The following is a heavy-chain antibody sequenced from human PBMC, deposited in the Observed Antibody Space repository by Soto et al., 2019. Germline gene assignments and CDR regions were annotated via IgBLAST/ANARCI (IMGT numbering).Heavy chain of an antibody. J-gene: IGHJ4*02. CDR3: ATKGLY. Sequence: EVQLVESGGGLVQPGGSLRLPCAASGFTFSNYWMSWVRQAPGKGLEWVANKKQDGSGKYYVDSVKGRFTISRDNAKNPLYLQMNSLRAGDTAVYYCATKGLYWGQGTLVTVSS. CDR1: GFTFSNYW. V-gene: IGHV3-7*01. CDR2: KKQDGSGK.